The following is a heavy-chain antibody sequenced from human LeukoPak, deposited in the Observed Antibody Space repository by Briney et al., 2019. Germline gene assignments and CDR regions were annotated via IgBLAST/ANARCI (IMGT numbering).Heavy chain of an antibody. CDR3: AKKGRGEGGFGVFDI. CDR2: IRYDGSDK. Sequence: GGSLRLSCAASGFTFSSFGMHWVRQAPGKGPEWVAFIRYDGSDKYYADSVKGRFTISRDNSKNTLFLQMNSLRAEDTAVYYCAKKGRGEGGFGVFDIWGQGTMVTVSS. V-gene: IGHV3-30*02. CDR1: GFTFSSFG. D-gene: IGHD2-8*01. J-gene: IGHJ3*02.